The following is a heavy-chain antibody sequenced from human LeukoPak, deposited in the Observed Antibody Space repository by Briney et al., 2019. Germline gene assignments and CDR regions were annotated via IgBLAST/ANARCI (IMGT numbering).Heavy chain of an antibody. V-gene: IGHV3-23*01. CDR1: GFTFSSYA. Sequence: GGSLRLPCAASGFTFSSYAMSWVRQAPGKGLEWVSAISSSGGSTFYADSVKGRFTISRDNSKNTLYLQMNSLRAEDTAVYYCAKPIGDYNWKVFDYWGQGTLVTVSS. CDR3: AKPIGDYNWKVFDY. D-gene: IGHD1-20*01. CDR2: ISSSGGST. J-gene: IGHJ4*02.